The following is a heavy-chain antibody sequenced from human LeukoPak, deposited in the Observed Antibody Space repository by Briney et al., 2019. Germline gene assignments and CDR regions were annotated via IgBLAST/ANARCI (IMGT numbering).Heavy chain of an antibody. CDR1: GGSISSSSYY. V-gene: IGHV4-39*07. D-gene: IGHD3-10*01. J-gene: IGHJ5*02. Sequence: SETLSLTCTVSGGSISSSSYYWGWIRQPPGKGLEWIGSIYYSGSTYYNPSLKSRVTISVDTSKNQFSLKLSSVTAADTAVYYCARLRRGGYYYGSGSSLGRPARYNWFDPWGQGTLVTVSS. CDR2: IYYSGST. CDR3: ARLRRGGYYYGSGSSLGRPARYNWFDP.